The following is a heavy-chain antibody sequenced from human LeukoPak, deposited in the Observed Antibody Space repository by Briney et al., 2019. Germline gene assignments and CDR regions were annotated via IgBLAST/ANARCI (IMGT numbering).Heavy chain of an antibody. CDR2: IWSDGNKK. Sequence: PGGSLRLSCAASGFTFTTYGMHWVRQAPGKGLEWVAIIWSDGNKKYYADSVRGRFTISRDNSKNTLYLQMNSLRAEDTAIYYCARDLVLSAGNGPYWGQGTQVTVSS. J-gene: IGHJ4*02. CDR1: GFTFTTYG. V-gene: IGHV3-33*01. CDR3: ARDLVLSAGNGPY. D-gene: IGHD4-23*01.